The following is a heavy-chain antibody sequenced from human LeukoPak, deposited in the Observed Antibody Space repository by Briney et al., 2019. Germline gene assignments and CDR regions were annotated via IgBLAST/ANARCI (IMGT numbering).Heavy chain of an antibody. CDR2: INPNSGGT. CDR1: GYTFTGYY. D-gene: IGHD6-13*01. V-gene: IGHV1-2*02. Sequence: ASVKVSCKASGYTFTGYYMHWVRQAPGQGLEWMGWINPNSGGTNYAQKFQGRVTMTRDTSISTAYMELSRLRSDDTAVYYCARDQTPPEIAAAGRGFDYWGQGTLVTVSS. CDR3: ARDQTPPEIAAAGRGFDY. J-gene: IGHJ4*02.